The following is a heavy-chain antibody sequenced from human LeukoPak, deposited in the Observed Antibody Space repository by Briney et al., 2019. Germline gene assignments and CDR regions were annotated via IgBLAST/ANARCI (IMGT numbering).Heavy chain of an antibody. CDR2: ISGSGGST. CDR1: GLTFSPYV. V-gene: IGHV3-23*01. J-gene: IGHJ4*02. CDR3: AKGNWRYFDY. D-gene: IGHD1-1*01. Sequence: GGSLRLSCAASGLTFSPYVMSWVRQAPGKALEWVSAISGSGGSTYYADSVKGRFTISRDNSKNTLYLQMNSLGADDTAVYYCAKGNWRYFDYWGQGTLVTVSS.